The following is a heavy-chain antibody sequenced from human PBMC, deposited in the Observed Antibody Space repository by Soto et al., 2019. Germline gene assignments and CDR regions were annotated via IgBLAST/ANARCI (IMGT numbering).Heavy chain of an antibody. D-gene: IGHD1-7*01. Sequence: ASVKVSCKASGYPFTGYYMHWVRQAPGQGLEWMGWINPNSGGTNYAQKFQGWVTMTRDTSISTAYMELSRLRSDDTAVYYCARDRDNWNYENAFDIWGQGTMVTVSS. V-gene: IGHV1-2*04. CDR2: INPNSGGT. J-gene: IGHJ3*02. CDR3: ARDRDNWNYENAFDI. CDR1: GYPFTGYY.